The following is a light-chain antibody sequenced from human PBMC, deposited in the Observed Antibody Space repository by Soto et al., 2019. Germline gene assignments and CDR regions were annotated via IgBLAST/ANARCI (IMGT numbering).Light chain of an antibody. V-gene: IGKV4-1*01. J-gene: IGKJ1*01. CDR3: QQYHSLPQT. CDR2: WAS. Sequence: DIVMTQSPDSLAVSLGERATINCKSSQTVLSNSDNKNYLAWYQQTKGQTPKLLISWASTRESGVPDRFSGGGSRTDFTLTISSLQAEDVELYFCQQYHSLPQTFGQGTKVDIK. CDR1: QTVLSNSDNKNY.